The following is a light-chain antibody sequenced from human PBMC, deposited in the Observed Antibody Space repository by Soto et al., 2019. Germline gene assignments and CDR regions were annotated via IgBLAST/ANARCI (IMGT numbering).Light chain of an antibody. CDR2: DVT. CDR1: SSDVGGYEY. J-gene: IGLJ1*01. Sequence: LSQPASVSGSPGQSITISCTGTSSDVGGYEYVSWYQHQPDKAPKLIIYDVTNRPSGVSTRFSGSKSGNTASLTISGIQTEDEADYYCASITRSSPSVFGTGTKVTVL. CDR3: ASITRSSPSV. V-gene: IGLV2-14*01.